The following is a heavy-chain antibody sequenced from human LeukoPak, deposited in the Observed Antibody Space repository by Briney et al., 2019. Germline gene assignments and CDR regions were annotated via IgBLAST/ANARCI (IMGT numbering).Heavy chain of an antibody. V-gene: IGHV4-59*01. CDR1: GGSISSYY. CDR3: ARISSSWYPDY. Sequence: SETLSLTCTVSGGSISSYYWSWIRQPPGKGLEWIGYIYYSGSTNYNPSLKSRVTTSVDTSKNQFSLKLSSVTAADTAVYYCARISSSWYPDYWGQGTLVTVSS. CDR2: IYYSGST. J-gene: IGHJ4*02. D-gene: IGHD6-13*01.